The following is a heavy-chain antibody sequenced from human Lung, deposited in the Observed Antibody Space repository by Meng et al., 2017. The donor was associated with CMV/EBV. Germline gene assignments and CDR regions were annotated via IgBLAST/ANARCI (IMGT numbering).Heavy chain of an antibody. J-gene: IGHJ4*02. CDR3: ASSGRDIVATMAMTSEY. D-gene: IGHD5-12*01. CDR2: INHSENT. Sequence: YGGSFGGCYWSWSRQPPGKGLEWIGEINHSENTSYNPSLKSRVTISVDTSKNQFSLKLSSVTAADTAVYYCASSGRDIVATMAMTSEYWGQGTLVTVSS. CDR1: GGSFGGCY. V-gene: IGHV4-34*01.